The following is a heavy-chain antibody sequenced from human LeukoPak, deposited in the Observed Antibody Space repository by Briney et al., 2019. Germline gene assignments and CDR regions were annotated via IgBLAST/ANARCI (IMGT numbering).Heavy chain of an antibody. CDR1: GFTFEKYV. CDR3: AKDLGWELPAEAY. J-gene: IGHJ4*02. V-gene: IGHV3-23*01. Sequence: GGSLRLSCVASGFTFEKYVMNWVRQAPGEGLEWLATIYGSGVSISYADSVKGRFTISRDNSNNTLYLQMNSLRAEDTAMHFCAKDLGWELPAEAYWGQGILVTVSS. CDR2: IYGSGVSI. D-gene: IGHD1-26*01.